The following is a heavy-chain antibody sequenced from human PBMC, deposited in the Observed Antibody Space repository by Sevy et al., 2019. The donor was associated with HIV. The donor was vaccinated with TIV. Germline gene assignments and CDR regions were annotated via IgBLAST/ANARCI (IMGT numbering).Heavy chain of an antibody. Sequence: SETLSLTCDVFGGTFVGHYWTWIRQTPGKGLEWIGEINHSGTVNYNPSLKSRVTISVDTSNMQFSLRLNSVTAADTAVYYCAKTATVTISALDSWGQGTLVTVSS. CDR1: GGTFVGHY. CDR3: AKTATVTISALDS. V-gene: IGHV4-34*08. D-gene: IGHD4-17*01. CDR2: INHSGTV. J-gene: IGHJ4*02.